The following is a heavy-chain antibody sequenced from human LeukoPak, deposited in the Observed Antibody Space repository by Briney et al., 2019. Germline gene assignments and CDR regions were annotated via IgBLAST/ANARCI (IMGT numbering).Heavy chain of an antibody. CDR1: GGSISSYY. CDR2: IYYSGST. Sequence: PSETLSLTCTVSGGSISSYYWSWIRQPPGKGLEWIGYIYYSGSTNYNPSLKSRVTISVDTSKNQFSLKLGSVTAADTAVYYCARTAYYYYMDVWGKGTTVTVSS. V-gene: IGHV4-59*01. J-gene: IGHJ6*03. CDR3: ARTAYYYYMDV.